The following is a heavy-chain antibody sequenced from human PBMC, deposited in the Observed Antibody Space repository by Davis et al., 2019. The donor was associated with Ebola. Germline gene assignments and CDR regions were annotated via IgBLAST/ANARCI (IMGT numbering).Heavy chain of an antibody. CDR3: ARVFFPQDFDRSAYYPN. CDR2: INSDGSTI. V-gene: IGHV3-74*01. D-gene: IGHD3-22*01. CDR1: GSTLGNYW. J-gene: IGHJ4*02. Sequence: GESLMTPCAASGSTLGNYWMHRLRQAPGAGLEWVSRINSDGSTISYADSVKGRFTISRDNAKNTLYLQLSSLRAEDTAVYYCARVFFPQDFDRSAYYPNGGQGTLVTVSS.